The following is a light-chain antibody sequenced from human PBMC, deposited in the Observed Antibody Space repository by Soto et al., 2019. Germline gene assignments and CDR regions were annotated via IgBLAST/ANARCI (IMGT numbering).Light chain of an antibody. Sequence: EIVLTQSPGTLSLSPGERATLSCRASQSVSSSYLAWYQQKPGQAPRLLIYRASSRAAGISGSFSGSGSGTEFTLTITSLQSEDFAVYYCQQYNDWPITFGQGTRLEIK. CDR3: QQYNDWPIT. CDR2: RAS. CDR1: QSVSSSY. V-gene: IGKV3-15*01. J-gene: IGKJ5*01.